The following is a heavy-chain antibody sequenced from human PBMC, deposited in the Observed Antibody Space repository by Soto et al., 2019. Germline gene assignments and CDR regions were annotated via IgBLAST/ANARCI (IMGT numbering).Heavy chain of an antibody. D-gene: IGHD5-12*01. CDR2: ISYDGSNK. Sequence: QVQLVESGGGVVQSGRSLRLSCAASGFTFSSYAMHWVRQAPGKGLEWVAVISYDGSNKYYADSVKGRFTISRDNSKNTLYLQMNSLRAEDTAVYYCARVGEMATTYYYYYGMDVWGQGTTVTVSS. CDR1: GFTFSSYA. V-gene: IGHV3-30-3*01. J-gene: IGHJ6*02. CDR3: ARVGEMATTYYYYYGMDV.